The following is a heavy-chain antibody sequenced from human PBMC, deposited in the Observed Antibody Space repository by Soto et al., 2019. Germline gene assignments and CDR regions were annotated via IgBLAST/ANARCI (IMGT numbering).Heavy chain of an antibody. CDR2: IIPIFGTA. V-gene: IGHV1-69*13. CDR3: ARDGFDNWFDA. J-gene: IGHJ5*02. D-gene: IGHD3-10*01. CDR1: GGTFSSYA. Sequence: ASVKVSCRASGGTFSSYAISWVRQAPGQGLEWMGGIIPIFGTAKYAQKFQGRVKITADESTSTAYMELSSLRSEDTAVYYCARDGFDNWFDAWGQGTLVAVSS.